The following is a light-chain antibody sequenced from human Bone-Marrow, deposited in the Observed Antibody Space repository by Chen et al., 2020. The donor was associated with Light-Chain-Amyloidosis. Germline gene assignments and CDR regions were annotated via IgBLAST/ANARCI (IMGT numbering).Light chain of an antibody. Sequence: EIVMTQSPATLSVSPGERVTLSCRASQSIHNKLAWYQQKPGQAPRRLIYGASTRSTGIPARFSGSGSGTEFTITISSMQPEDFAVYYCQQYDNWKTCGQGTNVVIK. CDR1: QSIHNK. V-gene: IGKV3-15*01. J-gene: IGKJ1*01. CDR3: QQYDNWKT. CDR2: GAS.